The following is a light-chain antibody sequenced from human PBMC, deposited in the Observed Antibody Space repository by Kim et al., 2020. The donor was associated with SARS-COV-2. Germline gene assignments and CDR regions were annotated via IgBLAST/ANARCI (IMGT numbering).Light chain of an antibody. CDR3: AAWDDSLKGSV. J-gene: IGLJ3*02. CDR2: SND. CDR1: ISNIGSNV. Sequence: GQRVTISCSGRISNIGSNVVNWYQQRPGTAPKLLMYSNDYRPSGVPDRFSGSKSGTSASLAISGLQSEDEADYYCAAWDDSLKGSVFGGGTQLTVL. V-gene: IGLV1-44*01.